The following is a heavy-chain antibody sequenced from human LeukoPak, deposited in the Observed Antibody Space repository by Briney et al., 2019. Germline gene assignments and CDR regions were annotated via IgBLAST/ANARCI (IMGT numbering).Heavy chain of an antibody. V-gene: IGHV1-69-2*01. Sequence: ASVKLSCKVSGYTFTDYYMHWGPQAPGKGLEGMGLVYPEDGETIYEEKFQGRVTITADTSTDTAYMELSSLRSEDTAVYYCATAPKSIAVAEYYLDYWGQGTLVTVSS. CDR1: GYTFTDYY. CDR2: VYPEDGET. J-gene: IGHJ4*02. D-gene: IGHD6-19*01. CDR3: ATAPKSIAVAEYYLDY.